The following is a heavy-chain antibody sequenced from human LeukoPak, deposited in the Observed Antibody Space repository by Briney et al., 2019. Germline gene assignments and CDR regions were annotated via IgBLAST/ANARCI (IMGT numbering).Heavy chain of an antibody. CDR1: GYTFTSYG. V-gene: IGHV1-46*01. CDR3: ARDLLDTVDYYYYYYMDV. D-gene: IGHD2-15*01. Sequence: ASVKVSCKASGYTFTSYGISWVRQAPGQGLEWMGIINPSGGSTSYAQKFQGRVTMTRDMSTSTVHMELSSLRSEDTAVYYCARDLLDTVDYYYYYYMDVWGKGTTVTVSS. CDR2: INPSGGST. J-gene: IGHJ6*03.